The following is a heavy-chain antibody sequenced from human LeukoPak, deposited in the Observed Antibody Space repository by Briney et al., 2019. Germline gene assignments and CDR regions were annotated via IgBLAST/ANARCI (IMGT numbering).Heavy chain of an antibody. CDR3: AKLKYSSGWSLGY. D-gene: IGHD6-19*01. CDR2: ISGSGGST. CDR1: GFTFSSYA. J-gene: IGHJ4*02. V-gene: IGHV3-23*01. Sequence: GGSLRLSCAASGFTFSSYAISWVRQAPGKRPEWVSAISGSGGSTYYADSVKGRFTISRYNSKNTLYLQMNSLRAEDTAVYYCAKLKYSSGWSLGYWGQGTLVTVSS.